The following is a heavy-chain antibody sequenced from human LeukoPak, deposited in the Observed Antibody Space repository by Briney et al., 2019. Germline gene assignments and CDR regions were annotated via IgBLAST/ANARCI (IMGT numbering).Heavy chain of an antibody. CDR3: ARDEGWELHRSSDY. V-gene: IGHV1-2*02. J-gene: IGHJ4*02. Sequence: GASVKVSCKASRYTFTGYYMHWVRQAPGQGLEWMGWINPNSGGTNYAQKFQGRVTMTRDTSISTAYMELSRLRSDDTAVYYCARDEGWELHRSSDYWGQGTLVTVSS. D-gene: IGHD1-26*01. CDR1: RYTFTGYY. CDR2: INPNSGGT.